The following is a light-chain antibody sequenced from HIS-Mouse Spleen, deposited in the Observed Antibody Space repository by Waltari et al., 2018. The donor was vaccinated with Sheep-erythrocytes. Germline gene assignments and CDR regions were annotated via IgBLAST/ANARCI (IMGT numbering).Light chain of an antibody. V-gene: IGLV3-1*01. CDR1: KFGDNY. CDR3: QAWDSSTAV. J-gene: IGLJ2*01. CDR2: QDS. Sequence: SYELNQPPSVSVSPGQTARITCSGYKFGDNYACWYQQKPGQSPVLVIYQDSKRPSGIPERFSGSNSGNTATLTISGTQAMDEADYYCQAWDSSTAVFGGGTKLTVL.